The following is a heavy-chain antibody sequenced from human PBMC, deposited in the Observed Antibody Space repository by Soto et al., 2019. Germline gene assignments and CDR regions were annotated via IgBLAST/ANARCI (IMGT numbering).Heavy chain of an antibody. CDR3: ATLRLSAGPYFDY. D-gene: IGHD6-19*01. CDR2: IYYGGST. Sequence: SETLSFTCTVSGDSLSTDYYWGWIRQPPGKGLEWIGTIYYGGSTYYNPSLKGRVTISVDTSKNQFSLKLTSVTAADTAVYHCATLRLSAGPYFDYWGLGTLVTVSS. V-gene: IGHV4-38-2*02. CDR1: GDSLSTDYY. J-gene: IGHJ4*02.